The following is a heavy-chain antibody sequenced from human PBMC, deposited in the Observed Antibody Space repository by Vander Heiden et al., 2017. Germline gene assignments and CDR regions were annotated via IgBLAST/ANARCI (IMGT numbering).Heavy chain of an antibody. CDR3: ARDNSGWFEALD. CDR2: MNPNSGNT. D-gene: IGHD6-19*01. J-gene: IGHJ4*02. V-gene: IGHV1-8*01. Sequence: QVQLVQSGAEVKKPGASVKVSCKASGYTLTNYDINWVRQAPGQGLEWMGWMNPNSGNTAYAQQFQGRVTLTWDTSISTAYMELSSLRSEDTAVYYCARDNSGWFEALDWGQGTLVTVS. CDR1: GYTLTNYD.